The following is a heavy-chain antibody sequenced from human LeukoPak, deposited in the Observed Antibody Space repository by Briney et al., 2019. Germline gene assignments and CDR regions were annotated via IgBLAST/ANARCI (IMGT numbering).Heavy chain of an antibody. J-gene: IGHJ6*02. CDR3: VGQTWDEPEHYYYGMDV. CDR1: GFTFSSYS. CDR2: ISSSSSYI. Sequence: GGSLRLSCAASGFTFSSYSMNWVRQAPGKGLEWVSSISSSSSYIYYADSVKGRFTISRDNAKNSLYLQMNSLRAEDTAVYYCVGQTWDEPEHYYYGMDVWGQGTTVTVSS. D-gene: IGHD1-14*01. V-gene: IGHV3-21*01.